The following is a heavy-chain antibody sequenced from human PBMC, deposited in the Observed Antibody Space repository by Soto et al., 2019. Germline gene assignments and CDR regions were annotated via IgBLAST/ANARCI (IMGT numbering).Heavy chain of an antibody. D-gene: IGHD3-9*01. CDR1: GYTFTSYA. Sequence: ASVKVSCKASGYTFTSYAMHWVRQAPGQRLEWMGWINAGNGNTKYSQKFQGRVTITRDTSASTAYMELSRLRSDDTAVYYCARNVGDILTGRFDPWGQGTLVTVSS. J-gene: IGHJ5*02. CDR3: ARNVGDILTGRFDP. CDR2: INAGNGNT. V-gene: IGHV1-3*01.